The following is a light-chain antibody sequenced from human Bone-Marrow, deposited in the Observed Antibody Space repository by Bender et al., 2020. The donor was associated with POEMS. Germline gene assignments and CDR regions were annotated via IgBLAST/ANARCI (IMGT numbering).Light chain of an antibody. J-gene: IGLJ1*01. CDR3: CSRAGTITYV. Sequence: QSALTQPASVSGSPGQSITISCTGSSSDVGSYNLVSWYQQYPGKAPKLMIYEVSERSPGVSPRFSGSKSGNTASLTISGLQAEDEADYYCCSRAGTITYVFGTGTKVTVL. CDR1: SSDVGSYNL. CDR2: EVS. V-gene: IGLV2-23*02.